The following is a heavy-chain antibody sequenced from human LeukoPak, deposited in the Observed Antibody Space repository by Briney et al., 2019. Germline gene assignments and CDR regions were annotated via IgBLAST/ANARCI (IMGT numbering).Heavy chain of an antibody. D-gene: IGHD3-16*02. V-gene: IGHV4-59*01. CDR2: IYYSGST. Sequence: PSETLSLTCTVSGGSISSYYWSWIRQPPGKGLEWIGYIYYSGSTNYNPSLKSRVTISVATSKNQFSLKLSSVTAADTAVYYCARAQDTFGGVIALDYWGQGTLVTVSS. CDR1: GGSISSYY. CDR3: ARAQDTFGGVIALDY. J-gene: IGHJ4*02.